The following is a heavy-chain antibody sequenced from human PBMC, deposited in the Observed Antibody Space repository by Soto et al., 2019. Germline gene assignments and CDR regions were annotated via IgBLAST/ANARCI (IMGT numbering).Heavy chain of an antibody. CDR3: AKGGSGSAYSYADY. CDR1: GFTFSNFG. Sequence: QAQLVESGGGVVQPGRSLRLSCAASGFTFSNFGMHWVRQAPGKGLEWVAVMSNDGSEKFYADSVKGRFTISRDNSENTLYLQMSGLRPEDAAVYYCAKGGSGSAYSYADYWGQGTLVTVSS. V-gene: IGHV3-30*18. D-gene: IGHD2-15*01. J-gene: IGHJ4*02. CDR2: MSNDGSEK.